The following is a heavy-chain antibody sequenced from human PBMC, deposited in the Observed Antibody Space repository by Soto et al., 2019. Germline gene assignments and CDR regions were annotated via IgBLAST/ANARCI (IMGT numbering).Heavy chain of an antibody. CDR3: ARAGYYDFWSGYYEFFAY. CDR2: INSDGSST. Sequence: GGSLRLSCAASGFTFSSYWMHWVRQAPGKGLVWVSRINSDGSSTSYADSVKGRFTISRDNAKNTLYLQMNSLRAEDTAVYYCARAGYYDFWSGYYEFFAYWGQGTLVTVSS. CDR1: GFTFSSYW. V-gene: IGHV3-74*01. J-gene: IGHJ4*02. D-gene: IGHD3-3*01.